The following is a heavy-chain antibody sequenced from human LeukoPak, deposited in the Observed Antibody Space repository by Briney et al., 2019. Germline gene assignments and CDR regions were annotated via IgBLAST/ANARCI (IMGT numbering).Heavy chain of an antibody. Sequence: PGGSLRLSCAASGFTFSRYSMNWVRQAPGKGLEWVSSISSSSSYIYYADSAKGRFTISRDNAKNSLYLQMNSLRAEDTAVYYCARGPSYYDFWSGYSYYYYGMDVWGQGTTVTVSS. V-gene: IGHV3-21*01. D-gene: IGHD3-3*01. J-gene: IGHJ6*02. CDR1: GFTFSRYS. CDR3: ARGPSYYDFWSGYSYYYYGMDV. CDR2: ISSSSSYI.